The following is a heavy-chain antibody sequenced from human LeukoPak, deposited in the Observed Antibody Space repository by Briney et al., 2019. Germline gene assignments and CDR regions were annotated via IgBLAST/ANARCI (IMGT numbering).Heavy chain of an antibody. CDR3: AKDSSTGYYSFYYYYYGMDV. D-gene: IGHD3-9*01. CDR2: ISGSGGST. CDR1: GFTFSSYA. V-gene: IGHV3-23*01. Sequence: GGSLRLSCAASGFTFSSYAMSWVRQAPGKGLEWVSAISGSGGSTYYADSVKGRFTISRDNSKNTLYLQMNSLRAEDTAVYYCAKDSSTGYYSFYYYYYGMDVWGQGTTDTVSS. J-gene: IGHJ6*02.